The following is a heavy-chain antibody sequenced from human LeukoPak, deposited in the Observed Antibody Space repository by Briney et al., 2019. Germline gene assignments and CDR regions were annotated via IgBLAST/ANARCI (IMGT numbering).Heavy chain of an antibody. CDR3: AKDPGPYGDYYFDY. V-gene: IGHV3-48*01. Sequence: PGGSLRLSCAVSGFTFSTHSMNWVRQAPGKGLEWVSYIISSSNTIYYADSVKGRFTISRDNAKNSLYLQMNSLRAEDTAVYYCAKDPGPYGDYYFDYWGQGTLVTVSS. CDR2: IISSSNTI. CDR1: GFTFSTHS. J-gene: IGHJ4*02. D-gene: IGHD4-17*01.